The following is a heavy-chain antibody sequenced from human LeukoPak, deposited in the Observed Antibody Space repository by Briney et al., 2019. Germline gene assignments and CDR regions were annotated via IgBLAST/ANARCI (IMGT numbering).Heavy chain of an antibody. V-gene: IGHV4-34*01. CDR1: GGSFSGYY. Sequence: SETLSLTCAVYGGSFSGYYWSWIRQPPGKGLEWIGEINHSGSTNYNPSLKSRATISVDTSKNQFSLKLSSVTAADTAVYYCARGGFFDWLPDAFDIWGQGTMVTVSS. CDR2: INHSGST. CDR3: ARGGFFDWLPDAFDI. J-gene: IGHJ3*02. D-gene: IGHD3-9*01.